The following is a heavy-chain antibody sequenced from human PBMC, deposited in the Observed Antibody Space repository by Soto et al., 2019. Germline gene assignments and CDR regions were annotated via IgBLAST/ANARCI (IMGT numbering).Heavy chain of an antibody. V-gene: IGHV3-23*01. J-gene: IGHJ4*02. D-gene: IGHD6-19*01. CDR2: INGSGDTT. CDR3: AKDYGSGWSVDY. CDR1: GFTFSSYA. Sequence: GGSLRLSCAASGFTFSSYAMSWVRQTPGKRLEWVSGINGSGDTTYYADSVKGRFTTTRDNSKNTLYLQMNSLRADDTAVYYCAKDYGSGWSVDYWGQGALVTVSS.